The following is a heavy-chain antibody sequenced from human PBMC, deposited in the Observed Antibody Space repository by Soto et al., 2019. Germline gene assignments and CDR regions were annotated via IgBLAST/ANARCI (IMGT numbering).Heavy chain of an antibody. Sequence: GGSLRLSCAASGFTFSSYAMSWVRQAPGKGLEWVSAISGSGGSTYYADSVKGRFTISRDNSKNTLYLQMNSLRAEDTAVYYCAKRPLAYGDYEYYYYYMDVWGKGTTVTVSS. V-gene: IGHV3-23*01. CDR3: AKRPLAYGDYEYYYYYMDV. CDR2: ISGSGGST. J-gene: IGHJ6*03. CDR1: GFTFSSYA. D-gene: IGHD4-17*01.